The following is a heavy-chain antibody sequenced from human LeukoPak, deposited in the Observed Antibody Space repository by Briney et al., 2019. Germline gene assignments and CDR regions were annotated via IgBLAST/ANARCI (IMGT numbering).Heavy chain of an antibody. CDR2: IYYSGST. CDR3: ARERRLVGGSPLTDDY. J-gene: IGHJ4*02. Sequence: SETLSLTCTVSGGSISSGGYYWSWIRQHPGKGLEWIGYIYYSGSTNYNPSLKSRVTISVDTSKNQFSLKLSSVTAADTAVYYCARERRLVGGSPLTDDYWGQGTLVTVSS. V-gene: IGHV4-61*08. D-gene: IGHD1-26*01. CDR1: GGSISSGGYY.